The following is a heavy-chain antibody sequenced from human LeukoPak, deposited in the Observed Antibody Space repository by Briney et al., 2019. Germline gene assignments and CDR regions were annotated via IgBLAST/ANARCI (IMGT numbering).Heavy chain of an antibody. D-gene: IGHD5-12*01. CDR1: GGSLSSGSYY. CDR3: ARDSGYEGYY. J-gene: IGHJ4*02. Sequence: PSETLSLTCTVPGGSLSSGSYYWGWVRQPPGRGLEWIVYIDYSGSTNYNPSLKSRVTISVDTSKNQFSLKLSSVTAADTAVYYCARDSGYEGYYWGQGTLGTVS. CDR2: IDYSGST. V-gene: IGHV4-61*01.